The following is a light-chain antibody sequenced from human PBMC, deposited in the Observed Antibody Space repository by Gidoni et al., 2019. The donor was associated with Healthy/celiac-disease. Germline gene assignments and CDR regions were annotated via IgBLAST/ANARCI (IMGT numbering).Light chain of an antibody. CDR1: QGISSY. Sequence: DIQFTQSSPFLSASVGDRVTITCRARQGISSYLAWYQQKPGKAPKLLIYAASTLQSGVPSRFSGRGSGTEFTLTISSLHLENFATYYCQQLNSYPPCTFGHXTKVDIK. J-gene: IGKJ3*01. CDR2: AAS. V-gene: IGKV1-9*01. CDR3: QQLNSYPPCT.